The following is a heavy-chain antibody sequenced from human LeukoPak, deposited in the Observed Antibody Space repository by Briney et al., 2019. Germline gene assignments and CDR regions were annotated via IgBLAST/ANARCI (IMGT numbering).Heavy chain of an antibody. J-gene: IGHJ6*03. D-gene: IGHD6-13*01. V-gene: IGHV3-23*01. CDR3: AKGSSWYYYYYMDV. Sequence: GGSLRLSCAASGFTFSSYAMSWVRQAPGKGLEWVSAISGSGSNTYYADSVKGRFTISRDNSKNTLYLQMNSLRAEDTAVYYCAKGSSWYYYYYMDVWGKGTTVTVSS. CDR1: GFTFSSYA. CDR2: ISGSGSNT.